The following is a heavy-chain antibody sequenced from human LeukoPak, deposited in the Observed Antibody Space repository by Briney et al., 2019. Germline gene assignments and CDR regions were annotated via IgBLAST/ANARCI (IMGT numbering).Heavy chain of an antibody. CDR2: INEDETTI. CDR1: GFTLSSYW. CDR3: VRGLNGAGDY. V-gene: IGHV3-74*01. D-gene: IGHD3-10*01. J-gene: IGHJ4*02. Sequence: PGGSLRLSCAASGFTLSSYWMHWVRQAPGKGLVWVSRINEDETTITYADSVKGRFTISRDNAKNTLSLQMSSLRAEDTAVYYCVRGLNGAGDYWGQGTLVTVSS.